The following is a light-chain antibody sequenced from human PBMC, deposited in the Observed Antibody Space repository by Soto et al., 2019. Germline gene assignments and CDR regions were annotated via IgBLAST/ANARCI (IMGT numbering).Light chain of an antibody. CDR1: QTVSSY. CDR2: DAS. V-gene: IGKV3-11*01. Sequence: EIVLTQSPATLSLSPGDRATLSCRASQTVSSYLAWYQQKPGQAPRLLIYDASSRATGIPARFSGSGSGTDFTLTITSLEPEDFADYYCQQRSDCPSTFGGGTKVEIK. J-gene: IGKJ4*01. CDR3: QQRSDCPST.